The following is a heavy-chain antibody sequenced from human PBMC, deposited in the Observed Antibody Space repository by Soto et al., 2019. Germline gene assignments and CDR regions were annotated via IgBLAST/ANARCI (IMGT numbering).Heavy chain of an antibody. CDR3: AKDLRGYCISTSCYVLDY. J-gene: IGHJ4*02. D-gene: IGHD2-2*01. Sequence: GGSLRLSCAASRITFSSYDMSWVRQASGKGLEWFSAISGSCGSTYYADSVKGRFTISRDNSKNTLYLQMKSLRAEDTAVYYCAKDLRGYCISTSCYVLDYWGQGT. CDR2: ISGSCGST. CDR1: RITFSSYD. V-gene: IGHV3-23*01.